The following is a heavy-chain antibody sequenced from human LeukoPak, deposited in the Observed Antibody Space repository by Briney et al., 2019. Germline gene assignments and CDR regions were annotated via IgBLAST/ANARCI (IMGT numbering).Heavy chain of an antibody. D-gene: IGHD3-10*01. CDR3: ARGGTMVRGVIPFDY. CDR1: GGSISSYY. Sequence: PSETLSLTCTVSGGSISSYYWSWIRQPPGKGLEWIGYIYYSGSTNYNPSLKSRVTISVDTSKNQFSLKLSSVTAADTAVYYCARGGTMVRGVIPFDYWGQGTLVTVSS. J-gene: IGHJ4*02. V-gene: IGHV4-59*01. CDR2: IYYSGST.